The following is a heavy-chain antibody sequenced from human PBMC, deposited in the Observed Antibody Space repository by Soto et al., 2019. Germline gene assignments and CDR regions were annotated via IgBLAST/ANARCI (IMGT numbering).Heavy chain of an antibody. CDR1: GYTFTSYD. CDR3: GRGARPYSNYAHIDY. J-gene: IGHJ4*02. D-gene: IGHD4-4*01. V-gene: IGHV1-8*01. CDR2: MNPNSGNT. Sequence: QVQLVQSGAEVKKPGASVKVSCKASGYTFTSYDINWVRQATGQGLEWMGWMNPNSGNTGYAQKFQGRVTMTRNPSISTANMELSSLRSEDTAVYYCGRGARPYSNYAHIDYWGQGTLVTVSS.